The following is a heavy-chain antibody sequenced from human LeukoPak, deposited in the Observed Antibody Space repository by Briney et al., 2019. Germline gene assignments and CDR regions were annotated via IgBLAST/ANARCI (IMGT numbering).Heavy chain of an antibody. J-gene: IGHJ4*02. CDR1: GGSFSGYY. CDR2: INHSGST. Sequence: SETLSLTCAVYGGSFSGYYWSWIRQPPGKGLEWTGEINHSGSTNYNPSLKSRVTISVDTSKNQFSLKLSSVTATDTAVYYCARGRSPNFDYCGQGTLGTVSS. CDR3: ARGRSPNFDY. V-gene: IGHV4-34*01.